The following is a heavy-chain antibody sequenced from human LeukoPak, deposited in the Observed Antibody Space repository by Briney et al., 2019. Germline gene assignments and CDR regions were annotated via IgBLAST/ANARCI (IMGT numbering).Heavy chain of an antibody. CDR3: ARDDVDYYDSSGYNWFDP. CDR2: ISSSGSTI. V-gene: IGHV3-11*04. D-gene: IGHD3-22*01. CDR1: GFTFSDYY. Sequence: GGSLRLSCAASGFTFSDYYMSWIRQAPGKGLEWVSYISSSGSTIYYADSVKGRFTISRDSAKNSLYLQMNSLRVEDTAVYYCARDDVDYYDSSGYNWFDPWGQGTLVTVSS. J-gene: IGHJ5*02.